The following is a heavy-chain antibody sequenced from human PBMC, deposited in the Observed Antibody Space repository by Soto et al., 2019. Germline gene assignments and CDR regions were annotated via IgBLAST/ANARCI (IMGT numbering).Heavy chain of an antibody. Sequence: EVQLLESGGGLVQPGGSLRLSCAASGFTLSSYAMSWVRQAPGKGLEWVSTLSNSGGSTYYPDSVKGRFTISRDSSKSTLYLDMNSLRAEDTAVYYRARRGIGYYNMDVWGRGTTVTVSS. V-gene: IGHV3-23*01. J-gene: IGHJ6*03. CDR1: GFTLSSYA. D-gene: IGHD3-16*01. CDR2: LSNSGGST. CDR3: ARRGIGYYNMDV.